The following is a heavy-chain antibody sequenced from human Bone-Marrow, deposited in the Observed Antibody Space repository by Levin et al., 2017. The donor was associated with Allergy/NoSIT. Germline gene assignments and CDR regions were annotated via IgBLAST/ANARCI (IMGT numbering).Heavy chain of an antibody. D-gene: IGHD5-24*01. Sequence: GESLKISCVGYGFTFSNAWMTWVRQAPGKGLEWVGRIKSKVEGGTIDYGAPVDGRFTISRDDSKKTLYLQMNSLKTDDTGVYYCTTKGGWLQSFDYFDYWGQGVLVTVSS. CDR1: GFTFSNAW. CDR2: IKSKVEGGTI. J-gene: IGHJ4*02. V-gene: IGHV3-15*01. CDR3: TTKGGWLQSFDYFDY.